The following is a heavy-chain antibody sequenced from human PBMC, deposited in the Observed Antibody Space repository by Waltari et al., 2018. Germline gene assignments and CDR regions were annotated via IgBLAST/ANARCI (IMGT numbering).Heavy chain of an antibody. D-gene: IGHD6-19*01. V-gene: IGHV1-69*04. CDR3: ARTLERLRWFDP. CDR1: GGTFSRYA. CDR2: IIPILGIA. Sequence: QVQLVQSGAEVKKPGSSVKVSCKASGGTFSRYAISWVRQAPGQGLEWMGGIIPILGIANYAQKFQGRVTITADESTSTAYMELSSLRSEDTAVYYCARTLERLRWFDPWGQGTLVTVSS. J-gene: IGHJ5*02.